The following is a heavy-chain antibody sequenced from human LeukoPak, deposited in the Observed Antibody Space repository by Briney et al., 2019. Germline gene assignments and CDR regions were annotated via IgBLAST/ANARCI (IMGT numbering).Heavy chain of an antibody. J-gene: IGHJ6*02. D-gene: IGHD5-12*01. V-gene: IGHV4-59*08. CDR1: GGSISSYY. CDR2: IYYSGST. Sequence: SETLSLTCTVSGGSISSYYWSWIRQPPGKGLEWIGYIYYSGSTNYNPSLKSRVTISLDTSENQFSLKLSSVTAADTAVYYCARLRASTAATINYYYYGMDVWGQGTTVTVSS. CDR3: ARLRASTAATINYYYYGMDV.